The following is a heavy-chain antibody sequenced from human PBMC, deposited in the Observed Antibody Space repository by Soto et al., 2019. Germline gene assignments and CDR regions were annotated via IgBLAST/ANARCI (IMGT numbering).Heavy chain of an antibody. V-gene: IGHV3-30-3*01. J-gene: IGHJ4*02. Sequence: QVQLVEAGGGVVQPGRSLRLSCAASGFTFSIFDMHWVRQAAGKGLEWLAVISSDVVNYYYAESVKGRFTISRDNSKNTLYLQMNSLSNEDTAVYYCARGGAWTPEGLGYWGQGTLVTVSS. CDR1: GFTFSIFD. CDR2: ISSDVVNY. D-gene: IGHD2-15*01. CDR3: ARGGAWTPEGLGY.